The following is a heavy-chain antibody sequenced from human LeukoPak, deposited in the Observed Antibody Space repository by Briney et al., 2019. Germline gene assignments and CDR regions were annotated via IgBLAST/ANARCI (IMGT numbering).Heavy chain of an antibody. V-gene: IGHV3-23*01. CDR1: GFTFSSYA. CDR3: AKECSSAWSNFVR. J-gene: IGHJ4*02. D-gene: IGHD2-2*01. Sequence: GGSLSLSRAASGFTFSSYAMSWVRQAPGKGLEWVSGLSGSGANIYYADSVMGRSTISRDNSKNTLYLQLNSLRTEDTAVYYCAKECSSAWSNFVRWARRTLVTVSS. CDR2: LSGSGANI.